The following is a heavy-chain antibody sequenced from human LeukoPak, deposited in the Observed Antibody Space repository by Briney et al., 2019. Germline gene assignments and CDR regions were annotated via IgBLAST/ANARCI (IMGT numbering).Heavy chain of an antibody. Sequence: PSETLSLICTVSGGSISSSSYYWSWIRQPAGKGLEWIGRIYTSGSTNYNPSLKSRVTMSVDTSKNQFSLKLSSVTAADTAVYYCARLGRHQFDYWGQGTLVTVSS. J-gene: IGHJ4*02. V-gene: IGHV4-61*02. CDR1: GGSISSSSYY. CDR3: ARLGRHQFDY. CDR2: IYTSGST.